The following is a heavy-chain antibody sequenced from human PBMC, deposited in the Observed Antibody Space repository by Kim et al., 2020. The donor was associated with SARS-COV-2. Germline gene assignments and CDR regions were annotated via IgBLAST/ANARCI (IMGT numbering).Heavy chain of an antibody. D-gene: IGHD1-26*01. CDR3: AKDFGGWELSRGYFDY. CDR2: ISYDGSNK. CDR1: GFTFSSYG. Sequence: GGSLRLSCAASGFTFSSYGMHWVRQAPGKGLEWVAVISYDGSNKYYADSVKGRFTISRDNSKNTLYLQMNSLRAEDTAVYYCAKDFGGWELSRGYFDYWGQGTLVTVSS. V-gene: IGHV3-30*18. J-gene: IGHJ4*02.